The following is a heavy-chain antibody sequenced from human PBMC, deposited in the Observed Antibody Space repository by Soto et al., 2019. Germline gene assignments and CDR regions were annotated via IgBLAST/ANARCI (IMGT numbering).Heavy chain of an antibody. V-gene: IGHV3-48*02. J-gene: IGHJ4*02. CDR3: ARERSVRGVPLFDS. CDR2: ISMSGSAK. CDR1: GFDFDTHN. Sequence: AGGSLRLSCAASGFDFDTHNMNWVRQAPGKGLEWISYISMSGSAKYYADSVKGRSTISRDNAKKSVYLQLNNLREEDTARYYCARERSVRGVPLFDSWGQGIVVTVSS. D-gene: IGHD3-10*01.